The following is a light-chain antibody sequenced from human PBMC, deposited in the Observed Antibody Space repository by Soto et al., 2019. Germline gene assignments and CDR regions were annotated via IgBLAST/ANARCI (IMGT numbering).Light chain of an antibody. CDR1: SSDVGGYNY. V-gene: IGLV2-11*01. CDR2: DVS. J-gene: IGLJ1*01. Sequence: QSALTQPRSVSGSPGQSVTISCSGTSSDVGGYNYVSWYQQHPGKAPKLMIYDVSKRPSGVPDRFSGSKSGNTASLTISGLQAEDEADYYCCSYAGSYIHYVFATGTKLTVL. CDR3: CSYAGSYIHYV.